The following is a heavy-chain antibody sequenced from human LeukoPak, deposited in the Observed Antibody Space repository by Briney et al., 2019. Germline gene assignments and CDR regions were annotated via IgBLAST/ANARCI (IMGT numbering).Heavy chain of an antibody. CDR1: GFTFNKAW. Sequence: GGSLRLSCAASGFTFNKAWINWVRQAPGKGLEWVGRIKSKADSGTIEYAAPVKGRFTISRDDSKNTLYLQMNSLETEDTAVYYCTTDLSTRLLFDYWGQGVLVTVSS. V-gene: IGHV3-15*07. J-gene: IGHJ4*02. D-gene: IGHD2/OR15-2a*01. CDR2: IKSKADSGTI. CDR3: TTDLSTRLLFDY.